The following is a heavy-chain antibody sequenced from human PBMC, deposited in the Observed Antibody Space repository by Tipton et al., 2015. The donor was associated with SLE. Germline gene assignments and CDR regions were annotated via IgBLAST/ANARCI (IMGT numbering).Heavy chain of an antibody. CDR2: IYTSGAT. CDR3: ARHWGY. V-gene: IGHV4-61*02. Sequence: TLSLTCTVSGGYISTGTYYWSWIRQPAGKGLEWIGRIYTSGATDDNPSLKSRVTMSVDMSKNQIFLKMTSVTAADSAVYYCARHWGYWGQGTLVTVSS. CDR1: GGYISTGTYY. D-gene: IGHD3-16*01. J-gene: IGHJ4*02.